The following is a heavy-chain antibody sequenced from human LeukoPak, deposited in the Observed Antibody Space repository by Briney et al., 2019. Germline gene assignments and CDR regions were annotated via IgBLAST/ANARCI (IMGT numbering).Heavy chain of an antibody. V-gene: IGHV3-30*04. J-gene: IGHJ3*02. D-gene: IGHD6-25*01. CDR3: AREAAAYAFDI. CDR1: GFTFSSYA. Sequence: PGGSLRLSCAASGFTFSSYAMHWVRQAPGKGLEWVAVISYDGSNKYYADSVKGRFTISRDNSKNTLYLQMNSLRAEDTAVYYCAREAAAYAFDIWGQGTMVTVSS. CDR2: ISYDGSNK.